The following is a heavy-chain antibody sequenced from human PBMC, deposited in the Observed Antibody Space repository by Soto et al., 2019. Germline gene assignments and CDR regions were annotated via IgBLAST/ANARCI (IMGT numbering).Heavy chain of an antibody. Sequence: EVQLVESGGGLVQPGGSLRLSCAASGFTFSSYWMHWVRQAPGKGLVWVSRINSDGSSTSYADSVKGRFTISRDNAKNTLYLQMNSLRAEDTAVYYCARTSTIFGVVLPFDYWGQGTLVTVSS. CDR2: INSDGSST. J-gene: IGHJ4*02. V-gene: IGHV3-74*01. CDR1: GFTFSSYW. D-gene: IGHD3-3*01. CDR3: ARTSTIFGVVLPFDY.